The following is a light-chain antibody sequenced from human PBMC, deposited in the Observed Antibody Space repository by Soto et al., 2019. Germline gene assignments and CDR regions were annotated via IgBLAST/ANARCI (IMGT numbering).Light chain of an antibody. CDR3: QQRHMGTST. CDR2: TAD. Sequence: VVLTQSPVALSLSPGERATLCCGASERFRGLLXWFQQKPGPAPRLRIYTADNMATGSPPRLSGSGSATDFPLTISSLEPEDSAVYYCQQRHMGTSTFGQGTRLEI. V-gene: IGKV3-11*01. CDR1: ERFRGL. J-gene: IGKJ5*01.